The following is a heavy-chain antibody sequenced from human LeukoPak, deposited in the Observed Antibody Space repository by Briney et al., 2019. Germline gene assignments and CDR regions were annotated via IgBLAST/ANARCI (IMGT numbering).Heavy chain of an antibody. D-gene: IGHD3-10*01. J-gene: IGHJ4*02. CDR3: ARGITTDS. CDR1: GGSFSGYY. Sequence: ETLSLTCAVYGGSFSGYYWSWIRQPPGKGLEWVANIKQDGSDKNYVDSVKGRFTISRDNAKNSLYLQMNSLRAEDTAVYYCARGITTDSWGQGTLVTVSS. V-gene: IGHV3-7*04. CDR2: IKQDGSDK.